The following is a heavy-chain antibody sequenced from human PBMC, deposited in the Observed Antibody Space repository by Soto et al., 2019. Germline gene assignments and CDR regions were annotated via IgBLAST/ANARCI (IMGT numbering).Heavy chain of an antibody. J-gene: IGHJ4*02. V-gene: IGHV3-23*01. D-gene: IGHD3-22*01. CDR3: EKDRQFRSYYESAGHYND. CDR1: GFTFRNQD. Sequence: EVQLLESGGGLVQPGGSLRLTCVGSGFTFRNQDMRWVRQAPGKGLEWVSGISGRGGVTYYADSVKGRFTISRDNSKNQRYLQMNNLRANDTAVYYCEKDRQFRSYYESAGHYNDWGQGTLVTVS. CDR2: ISGRGGVT.